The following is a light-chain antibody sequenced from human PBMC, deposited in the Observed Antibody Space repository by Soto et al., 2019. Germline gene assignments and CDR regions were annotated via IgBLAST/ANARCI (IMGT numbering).Light chain of an antibody. CDR3: CSYAGKYTYV. Sequence: QSALTQPRSVSGSPGQSVTISCTGTSSDVGGYNYVSWYQQNPGKAPKLMIYDVNKRPSGVPNRFSACKSDNTASLTISGLQAYDEADYYCCSYAGKYTYVFGTGTKGTGL. CDR2: DVN. CDR1: SSDVGGYNY. J-gene: IGLJ1*01. V-gene: IGLV2-11*01.